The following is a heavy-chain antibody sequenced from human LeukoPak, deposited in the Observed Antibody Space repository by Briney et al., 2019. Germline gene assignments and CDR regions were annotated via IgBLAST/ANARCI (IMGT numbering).Heavy chain of an antibody. D-gene: IGHD6-13*01. CDR2: ISYDGSNK. CDR1: GLTISSYA. CDR3: ARGRQQLVCKKRACLDGFDP. Sequence: GGSLRLSCAASGLTISSYAMHWVRQAPGKGLEWVAVISYDGSNKYYADSVKGRFTISRDNSKNTLYLQMNSLRAEDTAVYYCARGRQQLVCKKRACLDGFDPWGQGTLVTVA. J-gene: IGHJ5*02. V-gene: IGHV3-30-3*01.